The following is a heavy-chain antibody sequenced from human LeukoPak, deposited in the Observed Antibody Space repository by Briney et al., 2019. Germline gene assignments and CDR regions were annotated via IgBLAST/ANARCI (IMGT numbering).Heavy chain of an antibody. D-gene: IGHD6-13*01. J-gene: IGHJ4*02. CDR2: IYYSGGT. V-gene: IGHV4-30-4*01. Sequence: PSQTLSLTCTVSGDSISDGDYYWSWIRQPPGKGLEWLGYIYYSGGTYYNPSLKSRLTISVDTSRNQFSLKLSSVTAADTAVYYCARAWTSAGRFDFWGQGTLVTVSS. CDR3: ARAWTSAGRFDF. CDR1: GDSISDGDYY.